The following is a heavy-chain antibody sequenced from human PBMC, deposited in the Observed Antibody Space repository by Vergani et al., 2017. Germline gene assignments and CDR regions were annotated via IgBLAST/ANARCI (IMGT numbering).Heavy chain of an antibody. CDR3: ARGVGTPWGAFDI. D-gene: IGHD1-26*01. J-gene: IGHJ3*02. CDR2: ISYDGSNK. V-gene: IGHV3-30*03. CDR1: GFTFSRNA. Sequence: QVQLVESGGGVVQPGRSLRLSCVASGFTFSRNAMHWVRQAPGKGLEWVAAISYDGSNKYNAESVKGRFTISRDNSKNTLSLQLNSLRPEDTAVYYCARGVGTPWGAFDIWGQGTMVTVSS.